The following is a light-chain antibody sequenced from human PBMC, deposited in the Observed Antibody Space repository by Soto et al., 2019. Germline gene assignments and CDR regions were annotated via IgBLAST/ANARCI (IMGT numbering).Light chain of an antibody. CDR2: AAS. CDR1: QSISRY. J-gene: IGKJ3*01. Sequence: DIQMTQSPSSLSASVGDRVTITCRASQSISRYLNWYQQKPGKAPKLLIYAASSLQSGVPSRFSGSGSGTDFTLTISSLQPEDFATYYCQQTRTFGPGTKVDIK. CDR3: QQTRT. V-gene: IGKV1-39*01.